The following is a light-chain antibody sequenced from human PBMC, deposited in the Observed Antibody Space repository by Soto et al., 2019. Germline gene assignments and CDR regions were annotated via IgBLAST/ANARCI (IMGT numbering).Light chain of an antibody. V-gene: IGLV2-14*01. Sequence: QSVLTKPASVYGAPGQSITISCTGTSSDVGGYNYVSWYRQHPGKAPKLMLFDVSHRPLGVSNRFSASKSGNTASLTISGLQPEDEADYYCSSYTASSTRVFGTGTKVTVL. CDR2: DVS. CDR1: SSDVGGYNY. J-gene: IGLJ1*01. CDR3: SSYTASSTRV.